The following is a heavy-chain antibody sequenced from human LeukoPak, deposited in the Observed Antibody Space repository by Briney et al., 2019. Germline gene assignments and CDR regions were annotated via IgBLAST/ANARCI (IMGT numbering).Heavy chain of an antibody. CDR3: AKGADDSGSYSDVFDI. D-gene: IGHD1-26*01. V-gene: IGHV3-33*06. CDR1: GFTFSSYG. CDR2: IWYDGSNK. J-gene: IGHJ3*02. Sequence: GGSLRLSCAASGFTFSSYGMHWVRQAPGKGLEWVAVIWYDGSNKYYIDSVKGRFTISRDNSKNTLYLQMNSLRDEDTAVYYCAKGADDSGSYSDVFDIWGQGTMVTVSS.